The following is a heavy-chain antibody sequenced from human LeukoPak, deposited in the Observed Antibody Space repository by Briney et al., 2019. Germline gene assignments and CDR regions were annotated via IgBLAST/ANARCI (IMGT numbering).Heavy chain of an antibody. V-gene: IGHV3-7*03. CDR2: VKQDGSEK. Sequence: GGSLRLSCEASEFTFSNYWMSWVRQAPGKGLEWVANVKQDGSEKYYVDSVKGRFTISRDNAKNSLYLQMNSLRAEDTAVYYCAKGGILDAFDIWGQGTMVTVSS. J-gene: IGHJ3*02. CDR3: AKGGILDAFDI. D-gene: IGHD3-9*01. CDR1: EFTFSNYW.